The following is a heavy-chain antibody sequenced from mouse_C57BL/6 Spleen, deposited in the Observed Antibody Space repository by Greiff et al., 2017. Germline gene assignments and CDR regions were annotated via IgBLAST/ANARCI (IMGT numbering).Heavy chain of an antibody. CDR1: GYAFTNYL. V-gene: IGHV1-54*01. CDR2: INPGSGGT. J-gene: IGHJ2*01. D-gene: IGHD4-1*01. Sequence: QVQLQQSGAELVRPGTSVKVSCKASGYAFTNYLIEWVKQRPGQGLEWIGVINPGSGGTNYNEKFKGKATLTADKSSSTAYMQLSSLTSEDSAVYFCARDWDVQGGFDYWGQGTTLTVSS. CDR3: ARDWDVQGGFDY.